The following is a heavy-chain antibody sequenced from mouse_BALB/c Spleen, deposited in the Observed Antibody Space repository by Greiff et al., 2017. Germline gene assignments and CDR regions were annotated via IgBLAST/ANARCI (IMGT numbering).Heavy chain of an antibody. CDR2: ISSGGST. CDR3: ARGGED. CDR1: GFTFSSYA. V-gene: IGHV5-6-5*01. Sequence: EVQRVESGGGLVKPGGSLKLSCAASGFTFSSYAMSWVRQTPEKRLEWVASISSGGSTYYPDSVKGRFTISRDNARNIRYLQMSSLRSEDTAMYYCARGGEDWGQGTSVTVSS. J-gene: IGHJ4*01.